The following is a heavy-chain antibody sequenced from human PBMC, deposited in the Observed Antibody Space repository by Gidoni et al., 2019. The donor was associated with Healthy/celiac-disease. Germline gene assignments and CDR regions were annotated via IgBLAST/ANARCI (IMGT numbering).Heavy chain of an antibody. Sequence: QVRLVQSGAEVKKPGSSVKVSCKASGGTFSSYAISWVRQAPGQGLEWMGGIIPIFGTANYAQKFQGRVTITADKSTSTAYMELSSLRSEDTAVYYCARRGQGCSSTSCYTYGMDVWGQGTTVTVSS. D-gene: IGHD2-2*02. CDR3: ARRGQGCSSTSCYTYGMDV. V-gene: IGHV1-69*06. CDR2: IIPIFGTA. CDR1: GGTFSSYA. J-gene: IGHJ6*02.